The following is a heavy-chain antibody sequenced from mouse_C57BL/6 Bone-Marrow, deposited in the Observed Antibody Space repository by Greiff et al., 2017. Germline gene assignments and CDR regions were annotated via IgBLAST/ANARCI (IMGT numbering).Heavy chain of an antibody. Sequence: QVQLKESGAELVMPGASVKLSCKASGYTFTSYWMHWVKQRPGQGLEWIGEIDPSDSYTNYNQTFKGKSTLTVDKSSSTAYMQLSSLTSDDSAVYYCARRGGYTLAYWGQGTLVTVSA. J-gene: IGHJ3*01. CDR3: ARRGGYTLAY. CDR2: IDPSDSYT. CDR1: GYTFTSYW. V-gene: IGHV1-69*01. D-gene: IGHD2-2*01.